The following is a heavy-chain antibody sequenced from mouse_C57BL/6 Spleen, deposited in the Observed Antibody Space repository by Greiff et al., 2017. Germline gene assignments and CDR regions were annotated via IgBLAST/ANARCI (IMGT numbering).Heavy chain of an antibody. CDR3: ARDHGYYGNYGAMDY. CDR1: GFTFSSYA. V-gene: IGHV5-4*01. Sequence: EVQRVESGGGLVKPGGSLKLSCAASGFTFSSYAMSWVRQTPEKRLAWVATISDGGSYTYYPDNVKGRFTISRDNAKNNLYLQMSHLKSEDTAMYYCARDHGYYGNYGAMDYWGQGTSVTVSS. CDR2: ISDGGSYT. J-gene: IGHJ4*01. D-gene: IGHD2-1*01.